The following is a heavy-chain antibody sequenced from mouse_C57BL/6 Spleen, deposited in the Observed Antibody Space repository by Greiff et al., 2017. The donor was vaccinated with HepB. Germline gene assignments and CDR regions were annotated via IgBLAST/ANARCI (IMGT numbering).Heavy chain of an antibody. J-gene: IGHJ3*01. CDR1: GFTFSDYG. CDR3: ARGGTGAWFAY. V-gene: IGHV5-17*01. D-gene: IGHD4-1*01. Sequence: EVNLVESGGGLVKPGGSLKLSCAASGFTFSDYGMHWVRQAPEKGLEWVAYISSGSSTIYYADTVKGRFTISRDNAKNTLFLQMTSLRSEDTAMYYCARGGTGAWFAYWGQGTLVTVSA. CDR2: ISSGSSTI.